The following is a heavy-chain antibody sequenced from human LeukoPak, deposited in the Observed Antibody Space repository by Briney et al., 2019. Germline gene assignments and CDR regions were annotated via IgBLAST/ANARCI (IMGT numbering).Heavy chain of an antibody. Sequence: GGSLRLSCAASGFTFSNYWMHCVRQAPGKGLVWVSRINSDGSSTTSADSVKGRFTISRDNAKNTLYLQMNSLRAEDTAVYYCAKRGATVIDYWGQGTLVTVSS. CDR3: AKRGATVIDY. CDR2: INSDGSST. V-gene: IGHV3-74*01. D-gene: IGHD4-17*01. CDR1: GFTFSNYW. J-gene: IGHJ4*02.